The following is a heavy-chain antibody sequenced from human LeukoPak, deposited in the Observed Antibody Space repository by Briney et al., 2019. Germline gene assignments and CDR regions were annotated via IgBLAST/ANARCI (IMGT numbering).Heavy chain of an antibody. J-gene: IGHJ4*02. CDR2: IGHNRGYL. Sequence: PGGSLRLSCAASGFTFRGYSLNWVRQAPGKGLEWVSSIGHNRGYLYYAESVKGRFTISRDNAQNSLYLQMDSLRAEDTAVYYCTRDPTNNSWGQGTLVTVSS. V-gene: IGHV3-21*01. CDR1: GFTFRGYS. CDR3: TRDPTNNS.